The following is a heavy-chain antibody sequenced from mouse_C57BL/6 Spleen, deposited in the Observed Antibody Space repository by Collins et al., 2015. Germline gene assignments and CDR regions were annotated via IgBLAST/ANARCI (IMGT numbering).Heavy chain of an antibody. CDR1: GXTFTNYG. D-gene: IGHD2-3*01. J-gene: IGHJ2*01. CDR2: INTYTGEP. Sequence: QIQLVQSGPELKKPGETVKISCKASGXTFTNYGMNWVKQAPGKGLKWMGWINTYTGEPTYADDFKGRFAFSLETSASTAYLQINNLKNEDMATYFCARWLLRWYYFDYWGQGTTLTVSS. V-gene: IGHV9-1*02. CDR3: ARWLLRWYYFDY.